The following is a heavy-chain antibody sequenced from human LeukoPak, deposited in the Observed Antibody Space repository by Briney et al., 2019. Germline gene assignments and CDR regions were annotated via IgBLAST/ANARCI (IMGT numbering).Heavy chain of an antibody. D-gene: IGHD3-16*01. CDR2: ISAYNGNT. J-gene: IGHJ5*02. CDR1: GYTFTSYG. Sequence: ASVKVSCKASGYTFTSYGISWVRQAAGQGLEWMGWISAYNGNTNYAQKRQGRVTTTTDPSTSTAYMELRSLRSADTAVYYCERLRSNMGDNWFDPWGQGTLVTVSS. CDR3: ERLRSNMGDNWFDP. V-gene: IGHV1-18*01.